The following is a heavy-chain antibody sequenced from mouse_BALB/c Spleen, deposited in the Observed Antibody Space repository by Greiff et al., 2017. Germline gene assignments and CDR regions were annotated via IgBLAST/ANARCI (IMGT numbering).Heavy chain of an antibody. CDR3: ARRTTALYFDV. J-gene: IGHJ1*01. D-gene: IGHD1-2*01. CDR1: GYTFTDYN. CDR2: INPNNGGT. V-gene: IGHV1-18*01. Sequence: VQLKESGPELVKPGASVKIPCKASGYTFTDYNMDWVKQSHGKSLEWIGDINPNNGGTIYNQKFKGKATLTVDKSSSTAYMELRSLTSEDTAVYYCARRTTALYFDVWGAGTTVTVSS.